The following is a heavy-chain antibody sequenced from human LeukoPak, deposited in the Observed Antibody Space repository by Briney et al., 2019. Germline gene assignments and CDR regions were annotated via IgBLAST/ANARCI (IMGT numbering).Heavy chain of an antibody. J-gene: IGHJ4*02. Sequence: GGSLRLSCAASGFTFDDYAMHWVRQAPGKGLEWVSGISWNSGSIGYADSVKGRFTISRDNAKNSLYLQMNSLRAEDTALYYCAKGGARRYCSGGSCYYFDYWGQGTLVTVSS. D-gene: IGHD2-15*01. CDR3: AKGGARRYCSGGSCYYFDY. CDR1: GFTFDDYA. CDR2: ISWNSGSI. V-gene: IGHV3-9*01.